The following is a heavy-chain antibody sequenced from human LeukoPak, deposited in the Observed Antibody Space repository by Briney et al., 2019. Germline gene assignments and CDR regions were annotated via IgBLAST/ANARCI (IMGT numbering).Heavy chain of an antibody. CDR1: GGSISSYY. Sequence: SSETLSLTCTVSGGSISSYYWSWIRQPPGKGLEWIGYIYYSGSTNYNPSLKSRVTISVDTSKNQFSLKLSSVTAADTAVYYCARGQYVTRFDYWGQGTLVTVSS. CDR3: ARGQYVTRFDY. V-gene: IGHV4-59*01. D-gene: IGHD2-21*02. CDR2: IYYSGST. J-gene: IGHJ4*02.